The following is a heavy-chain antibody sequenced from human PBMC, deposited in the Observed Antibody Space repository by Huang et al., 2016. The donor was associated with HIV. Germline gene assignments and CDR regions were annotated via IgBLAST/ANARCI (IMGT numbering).Heavy chain of an antibody. J-gene: IGHJ5*02. D-gene: IGHD1-1*01. Sequence: QVQLVQSGAEVKKPGSSVRVSCEASGGTFSIYAINWVRQAPGQGLEWMGGINPIFGTPNYAQKFQGRVTITADESTSTAYMELSSLRSDDTAVYYCARDRKYDNAWYWFDPWGQGTLVTVSS. CDR1: GGTFSIYA. CDR3: ARDRKYDNAWYWFDP. CDR2: INPIFGTP. V-gene: IGHV1-69*01.